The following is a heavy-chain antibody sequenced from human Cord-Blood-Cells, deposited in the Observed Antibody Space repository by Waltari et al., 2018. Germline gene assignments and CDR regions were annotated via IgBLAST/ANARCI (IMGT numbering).Heavy chain of an antibody. CDR1: GGPFSSYY. Sequence: QVQLQESGPGLVKPSETLSLTCPVSGGPFSSYYWSWIPPPPGKGLEWIGYIYYSGSTNYNPSLKSRVTISVDTSKNQFSLKLSSVTAADTAVYYCARFPITMVRGVIGWFDPWGQGTLVTVSS. V-gene: IGHV4-59*01. D-gene: IGHD3-10*01. CDR3: ARFPITMVRGVIGWFDP. J-gene: IGHJ5*02. CDR2: IYYSGST.